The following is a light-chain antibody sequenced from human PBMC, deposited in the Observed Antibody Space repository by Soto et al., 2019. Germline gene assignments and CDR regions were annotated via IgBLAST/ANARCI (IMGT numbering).Light chain of an antibody. J-gene: IGKJ2*01. Sequence: EIVMTQSPATLSVSPGGRPTLSCRASQSVSSNLAWYQQKPGQAPRLLIYGASTRATGIPARFSGSGSGTDFTLTIRSLQSEDFAIYYCQQYKNWPPYTFGQGTKGDIK. CDR1: QSVSSN. CDR3: QQYKNWPPYT. CDR2: GAS. V-gene: IGKV3-15*01.